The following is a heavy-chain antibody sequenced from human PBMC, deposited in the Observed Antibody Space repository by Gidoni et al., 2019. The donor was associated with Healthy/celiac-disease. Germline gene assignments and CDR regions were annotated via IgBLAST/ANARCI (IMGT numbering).Heavy chain of an antibody. J-gene: IGHJ6*02. Sequence: QLQLQESGPGLVKPSETLSLTCTVSGGSISSSSYYWGWIRQPPGKGLEWIGSIYYSGSTYYNPSLKSRVTISVDTSKNQFSLKLSSVTAADTAVYYCARRQDDSSSWYPLEFDNGMDVWGQGTTVTVSS. CDR2: IYYSGST. D-gene: IGHD6-13*01. CDR3: ARRQDDSSSWYPLEFDNGMDV. V-gene: IGHV4-39*01. CDR1: GGSISSSSYY.